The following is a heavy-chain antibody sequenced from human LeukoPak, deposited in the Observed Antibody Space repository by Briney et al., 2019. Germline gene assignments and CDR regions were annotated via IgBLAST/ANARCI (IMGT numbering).Heavy chain of an antibody. V-gene: IGHV3-30*02. CDR1: GFTFSSYG. J-gene: IGHJ3*02. D-gene: IGHD5-24*01. CDR2: IRYDGSNK. CDR3: ARIRDGYNDAYDI. Sequence: PGGSLRLSCAASGFTFSSYGMHWVRQAPGKGLEWVAFIRYDGSNKYYADSVKGRFTISRDNSKNTLYLQMNSLRSEDTAVYYCARIRDGYNDAYDIWGQGTMVTVPS.